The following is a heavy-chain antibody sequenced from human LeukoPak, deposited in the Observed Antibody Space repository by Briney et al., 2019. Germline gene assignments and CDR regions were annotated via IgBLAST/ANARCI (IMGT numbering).Heavy chain of an antibody. J-gene: IGHJ4*02. D-gene: IGHD3-9*01. V-gene: IGHV3-48*04. CDR1: RFPFSRSS. CDR3: AGNRILTGYYLFDY. Sequence: GGSLRLSCAASRFPFSRSSMNWVRQAPGKGLEWVSYISSSGSTIYYADSVKGRFTISRDNAKNSLYLQMNSLRAEDTAVYYCAGNRILTGYYLFDYWGQGTLVTVSS. CDR2: ISSSGSTI.